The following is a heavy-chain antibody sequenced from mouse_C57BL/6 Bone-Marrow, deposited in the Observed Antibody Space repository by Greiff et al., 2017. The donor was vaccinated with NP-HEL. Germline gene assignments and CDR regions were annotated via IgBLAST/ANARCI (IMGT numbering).Heavy chain of an antibody. CDR3: ARGRYYGSSLAWFAY. J-gene: IGHJ3*01. CDR2: IYPRSGNT. D-gene: IGHD1-1*01. V-gene: IGHV1-81*01. Sequence: VQLQQSGAELARPGASVKLSCKASGYTFTSYGISWVKQRTGQGLEWIGEIYPRSGNTYYNEKFKGKATLTADKSSSTAYMELRSLTSEDSAVYFCARGRYYGSSLAWFAYWGQGTLVTVSA. CDR1: GYTFTSYG.